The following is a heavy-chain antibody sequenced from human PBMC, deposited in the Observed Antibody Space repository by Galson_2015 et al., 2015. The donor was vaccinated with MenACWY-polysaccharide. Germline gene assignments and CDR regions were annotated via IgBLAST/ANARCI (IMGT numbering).Heavy chain of an antibody. CDR2: LSPTTGNT. CDR1: GLTFSSHG. Sequence: SLRLSCAGPGLTFSSHGMGWVRQAPGKGLERGSGLSPTTGNTYYADSVRGRFTISRDNSKNTLYLQMDSLRAEDTALYYCAKGAAHYGSGNYYDYWGQGTQVTVSS. CDR3: AKGAAHYGSGNYYDY. V-gene: IGHV3-23*01. D-gene: IGHD3-10*01. J-gene: IGHJ4*02.